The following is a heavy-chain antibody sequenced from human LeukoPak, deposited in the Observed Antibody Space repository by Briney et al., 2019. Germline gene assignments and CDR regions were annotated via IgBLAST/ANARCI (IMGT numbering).Heavy chain of an antibody. Sequence: ASVKVSCKASGGTFSSYAISWVRQAPGQGLEWMGRIIPIRGIANYAQKFQGRVTITADKSTSTAYMELSSLRSEDTAGYYCASFDCSSTSCYELSYYGMDVWGQGTTVTVSS. J-gene: IGHJ6*02. CDR1: GGTFSSYA. CDR3: ASFDCSSTSCYELSYYGMDV. CDR2: IIPIRGIA. D-gene: IGHD2-2*01. V-gene: IGHV1-69*04.